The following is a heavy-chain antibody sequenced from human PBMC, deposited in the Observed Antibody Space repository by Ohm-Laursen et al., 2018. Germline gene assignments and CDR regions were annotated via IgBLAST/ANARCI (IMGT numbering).Heavy chain of an antibody. V-gene: IGHV3-33*01. CDR1: GFSFINHA. CDR2: IWNDGTKK. CDR3: AREQLARFDQ. Sequence: SLRLSCAASGFSFINHAMHWVRQAPGKGLDWVAVIWNDGTKKFYADSVKGRFTISRDNSKNTLHLQMNSLRAEDTAVYYCAREQLARFDQWGQGTLVTVSS. J-gene: IGHJ4*02. D-gene: IGHD6-6*01.